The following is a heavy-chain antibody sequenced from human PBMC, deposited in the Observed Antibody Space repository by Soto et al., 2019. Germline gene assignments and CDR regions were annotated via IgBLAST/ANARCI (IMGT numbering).Heavy chain of an antibody. J-gene: IGHJ4*02. CDR1: GGSISSGGYS. D-gene: IGHD4-17*01. Sequence: PSETLSLTCAVSGGSISSGGYSWSWIRQPPGKGLEWIGYIYHSGSTYYNPSLKSRVTISVDRSKNQFSLKLSSVTAADTAVYYCARVNYGDYGWVFDYWGQGTRVTVSS. CDR2: IYHSGST. V-gene: IGHV4-30-2*01. CDR3: ARVNYGDYGWVFDY.